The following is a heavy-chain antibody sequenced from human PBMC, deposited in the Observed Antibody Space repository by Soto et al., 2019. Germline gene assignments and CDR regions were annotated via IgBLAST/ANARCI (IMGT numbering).Heavy chain of an antibody. D-gene: IGHD3-3*01. J-gene: IGHJ6*02. CDR1: GYTLTGYY. Sequence: GASVKVSCKASGYTLTGYYMHWVRQAPGQGLEWMGWINPNSGGTNYAQKFQGWVTMTRDTSISTAYMELSRLRSDDTAVYYCARDLGDTIFGVVIYGMDVRGQGTTVTVSS. V-gene: IGHV1-2*04. CDR3: ARDLGDTIFGVVIYGMDV. CDR2: INPNSGGT.